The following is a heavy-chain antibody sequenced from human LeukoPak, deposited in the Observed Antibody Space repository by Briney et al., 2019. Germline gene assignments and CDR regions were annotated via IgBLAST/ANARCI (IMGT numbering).Heavy chain of an antibody. CDR2: IYHSGST. D-gene: IGHD6-13*01. V-gene: IGHV4-30-2*02. J-gene: IGHJ4*02. Sequence: PSQTLSLTCAVSGGSISSGGYSWSWIRQPPGKGLEWIGYIYHSGSTYYNPSLKSRVTISVDRSKNQFSLMVSSVTAADTAVYYCARGRAAAGQNFLDYWGQGALVTVSS. CDR3: ARGRAAAGQNFLDY. CDR1: GGSISSGGYS.